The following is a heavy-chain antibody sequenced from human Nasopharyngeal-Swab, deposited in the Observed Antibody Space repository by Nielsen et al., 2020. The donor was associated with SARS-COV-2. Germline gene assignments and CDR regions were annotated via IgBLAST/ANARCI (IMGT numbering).Heavy chain of an antibody. Sequence: GESLKISCAASGFTFSDYYMSWIRQAPGKGLEWVSYISSSSSYTNYADSVKGRFTISRDNAKNSLYLQMNSLRAEDTAVYYCARDRLSQGYDFWSGYYPDAFDIWGQGTMVTVSS. CDR2: ISSSSSYT. J-gene: IGHJ3*02. CDR3: ARDRLSQGYDFWSGYYPDAFDI. V-gene: IGHV3-11*06. CDR1: GFTFSDYY. D-gene: IGHD3-3*01.